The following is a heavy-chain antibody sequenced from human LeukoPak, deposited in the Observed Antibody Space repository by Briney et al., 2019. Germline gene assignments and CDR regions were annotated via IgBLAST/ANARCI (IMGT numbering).Heavy chain of an antibody. CDR3: AKDFRYCSGGSCYTNFDY. CDR2: ISWNSGSI. J-gene: IGHJ4*02. V-gene: IGHV3-9*01. CDR1: GFTFDDYA. D-gene: IGHD2-15*01. Sequence: QAGGSLRLSCAASGFTFDDYAMHWVRQAPGKGLEWVSGISWNSGSIGYADSVKGRFTISRDNAKNSLYLQMNSLRAEDTALYYCAKDFRYCSGGSCYTNFDYWGQGTLATVSS.